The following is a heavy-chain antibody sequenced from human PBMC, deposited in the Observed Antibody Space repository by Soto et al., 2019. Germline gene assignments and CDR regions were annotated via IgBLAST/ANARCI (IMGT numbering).Heavy chain of an antibody. V-gene: IGHV4-4*02. CDR1: GGSISNNNW. Sequence: SETLSLTCAVSGGSISNNNWWSWVRQPPGKGLEWIGEIYHSGSSNYNPSLKSRVTISVDKSKNQFSLKLSSVTAADTAVYYCARHYDILTGYYWAWFDPWGQGTLVTVSS. CDR2: IYHSGSS. J-gene: IGHJ5*02. CDR3: ARHYDILTGYYWAWFDP. D-gene: IGHD3-9*01.